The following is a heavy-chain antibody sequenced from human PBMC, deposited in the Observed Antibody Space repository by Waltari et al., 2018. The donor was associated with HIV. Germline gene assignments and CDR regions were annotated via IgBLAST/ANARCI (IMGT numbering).Heavy chain of an antibody. J-gene: IGHJ5*02. CDR2: ISTSRST. CDR1: GASLRRGKYF. Sequence: QGQLQGSHPGLLSALLTLSPYRNVSGASLRRGKYFWDCVRGRPGITLEWIGRISTSRSTKYNPPLKYRVTISLDTSNNHFSLKLTSVSAADTAVYYCAREALFYKYSRYCSDDDCYSRWFDPWGQGTLVTVSS. D-gene: IGHD2-21*02. V-gene: IGHV4-61*02. CDR3: AREALFYKYSRYCSDDDCYSRWFDP.